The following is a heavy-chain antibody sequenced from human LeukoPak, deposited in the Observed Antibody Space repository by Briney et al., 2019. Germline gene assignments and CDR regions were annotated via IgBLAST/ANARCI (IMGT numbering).Heavy chain of an antibody. CDR2: ISSSGSTI. D-gene: IGHD2-15*01. V-gene: IGHV3-48*03. CDR1: GFTFSSYE. Sequence: GGSLRLSCAASGFTFSSYEMNWVRQAPGKGLEWVSYISSSGSTIYYADSVKGRFTISRDNAKNSLYLQMNSLRAEDTAVYYCARDRSGGSCYLVFDYWGQGTLVTVSS. CDR3: ARDRSGGSCYLVFDY. J-gene: IGHJ4*02.